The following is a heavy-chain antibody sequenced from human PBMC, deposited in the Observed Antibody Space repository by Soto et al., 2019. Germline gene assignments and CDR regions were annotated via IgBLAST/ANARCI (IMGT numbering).Heavy chain of an antibody. CDR1: GDSVSSNSAA. V-gene: IGHV6-1*01. D-gene: IGHD2-2*01. J-gene: IGHJ6*02. CDR3: ARAELVPAVHYYYYGVDV. Sequence: PSQTLSLTCAISGDSVSSNSAAWNWIRQSPSRGLEWLGRTYYRSKWYNDYAVSVKSRITINPDTSKNQFSLQLNSVTPEDTAVYYCARAELVPAVHYYYYGVDVWGQGTTVTVCS. CDR2: TYYRSKWYN.